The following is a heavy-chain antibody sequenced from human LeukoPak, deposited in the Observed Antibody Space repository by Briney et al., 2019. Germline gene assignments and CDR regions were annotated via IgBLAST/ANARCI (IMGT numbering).Heavy chain of an antibody. Sequence: GASVKISCKASGGTFSSYAISWVRQAPGQGLEWMGGIIPIFGTANYAQKFQGRVTITADESTSTAYMELSSLRSEDTAVYYCAREAGGVPATADYWGQGTLVTVSS. D-gene: IGHD2-2*01. CDR1: GGTFSSYA. V-gene: IGHV1-69*13. CDR2: IIPIFGTA. CDR3: AREAGGVPATADY. J-gene: IGHJ4*02.